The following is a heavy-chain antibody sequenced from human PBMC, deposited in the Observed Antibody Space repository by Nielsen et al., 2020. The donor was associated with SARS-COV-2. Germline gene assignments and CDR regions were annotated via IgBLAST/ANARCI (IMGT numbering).Heavy chain of an antibody. Sequence: GSLRLSCAVYGGSFSGYYWSWIRQTPGKGLEWIGEINHSGSTNYNPSLKSRVTISVDTSKNQFSLKLSSVTAADTAVYYCASTDSGSYAFDYWGQGTLVTVSS. CDR3: ASTDSGSYAFDY. D-gene: IGHD1-26*01. J-gene: IGHJ4*02. CDR1: GGSFSGYY. CDR2: INHSGST. V-gene: IGHV4-34*01.